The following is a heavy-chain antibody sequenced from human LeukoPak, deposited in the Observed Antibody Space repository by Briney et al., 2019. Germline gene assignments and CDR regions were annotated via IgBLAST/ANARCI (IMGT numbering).Heavy chain of an antibody. D-gene: IGHD2-15*01. CDR1: GYTFTSYY. CDR3: ARCREDIVVVVAATGIYGMDV. Sequence: ASVKVSCKASGYTFTSYYMHWVRQAPGQGLEWMGIINPSGGSTSYAQKFQGRVTMTRDMSTSTVYMELSSLRSEDTAVYYCARCREDIVVVVAATGIYGMDVWGQGTTVTVSS. J-gene: IGHJ6*02. CDR2: INPSGGST. V-gene: IGHV1-46*01.